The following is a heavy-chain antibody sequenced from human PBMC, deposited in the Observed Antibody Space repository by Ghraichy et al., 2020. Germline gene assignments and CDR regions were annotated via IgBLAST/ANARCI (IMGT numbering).Heavy chain of an antibody. V-gene: IGHV4-59*01. D-gene: IGHD6-6*01. CDR2: IYYSGST. CDR3: ARDYEGSSSPYTFDY. J-gene: IGHJ4*02. CDR1: GGSISSYY. Sequence: SETLSLTCTVSGGSISSYYWSWIRQPPGKGLEWIGYIYYSGSTNYNPSLKSRVTISVDTSKNQFSLKLSSVTAADTAVYYCARDYEGSSSPYTFDYWGQGTRVTVSS.